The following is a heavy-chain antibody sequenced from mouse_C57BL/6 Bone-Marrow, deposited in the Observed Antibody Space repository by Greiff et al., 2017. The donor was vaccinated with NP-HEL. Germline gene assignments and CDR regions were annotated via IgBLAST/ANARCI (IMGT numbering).Heavy chain of an antibody. CDR3: ARTGPWFAY. V-gene: IGHV2-9-1*01. CDR1: GFSFTSYA. J-gene: IGHJ3*01. CDR2: IWTGGGT. Sequence: VKLMESGPGLVAPSQSLSITCTVSGFSFTSYAISWVRQPPGTGLAWLGVIWTGGGTNYNSALKSRLSLSKDNSKSQVFLKMNSLQTDDTARYYCARTGPWFAYWGQGTLVTVSA.